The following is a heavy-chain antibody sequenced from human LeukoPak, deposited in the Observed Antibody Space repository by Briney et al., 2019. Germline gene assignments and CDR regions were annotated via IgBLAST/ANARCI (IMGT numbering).Heavy chain of an antibody. CDR2: INPNSGGT. D-gene: IGHD4-4*01. CDR1: GYTFTGYY. J-gene: IGHJ6*02. Sequence: ASVKVCCKASGYTFTGYYMHWVRQAPGQGVEWMGWINPNSGGTNYAQKFQGRVTMTRDTSISTAYMELSRLRSDDTAVYYCASPNYSHYYYYGMDVWGQGTTVTVSS. CDR3: ASPNYSHYYYYGMDV. V-gene: IGHV1-2*02.